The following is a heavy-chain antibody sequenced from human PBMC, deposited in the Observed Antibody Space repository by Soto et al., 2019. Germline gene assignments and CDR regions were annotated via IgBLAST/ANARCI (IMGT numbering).Heavy chain of an antibody. CDR2: INHSGST. D-gene: IGHD6-13*01. CDR1: GGSFSGYY. CDR3: ASVTAGRYYYYGMDV. Sequence: PSETLSLTCAVYGGSFSGYYWSWIRQPPGKGLEWIGEINHSGSTNYNPSLKSRVTISVDTSKNQFSLKLSSVTAADTAVYYCASVTAGRYYYYGMDVWGQGTTVTVSS. V-gene: IGHV4-34*01. J-gene: IGHJ6*02.